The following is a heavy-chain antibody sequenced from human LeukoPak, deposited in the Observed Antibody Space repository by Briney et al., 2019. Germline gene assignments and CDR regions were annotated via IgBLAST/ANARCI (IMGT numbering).Heavy chain of an antibody. CDR3: ARERWGRLDY. D-gene: IGHD4-23*01. V-gene: IGHV3-48*03. Sequence: GGSLRLSCAAPGFTFSSYEMNWVRQAPGKGLEWVSYISSSGSTIYYADSVKGRFTISRDNAKNSLYLQMNSLRAEDTAVYYCARERWGRLDYWGQGTLVTVSS. J-gene: IGHJ4*02. CDR2: ISSSGSTI. CDR1: GFTFSSYE.